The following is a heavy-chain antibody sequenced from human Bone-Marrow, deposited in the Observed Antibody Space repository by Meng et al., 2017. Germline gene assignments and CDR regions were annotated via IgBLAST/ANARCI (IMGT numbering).Heavy chain of an antibody. CDR2: IYYTGTT. J-gene: IGHJ4*02. Sequence: KQLVPGLSRPSETFSLTSPAPGGSVYSGSYYWSWIRQPPGKGLEWIGYIYYTGTTKYNPSLKSRVTISVDTSKNQFSLNLSSVTAADTALYYCARTPGYSYGQIDSWGQGTLVTVSS. D-gene: IGHD5-18*01. CDR3: ARTPGYSYGQIDS. CDR1: GGSVYSGSYY. V-gene: IGHV4-61*01.